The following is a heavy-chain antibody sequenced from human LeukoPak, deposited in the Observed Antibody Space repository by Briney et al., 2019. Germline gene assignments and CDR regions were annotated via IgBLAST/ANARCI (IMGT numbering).Heavy chain of an antibody. D-gene: IGHD3-10*01. V-gene: IGHV3-7*01. CDR1: GFTFSSYW. CDR3: AREGPGEYFDY. Sequence: GGSLRLSCAASGFTFSSYWMNWVRQAPGKGLEWVVNINQDGSEKYYVDSVKGRFTISRDNGKNSLYLQWNSLRAEDTAVYYCAREGPGEYFDYWGQGTLVTVSS. CDR2: INQDGSEK. J-gene: IGHJ4*02.